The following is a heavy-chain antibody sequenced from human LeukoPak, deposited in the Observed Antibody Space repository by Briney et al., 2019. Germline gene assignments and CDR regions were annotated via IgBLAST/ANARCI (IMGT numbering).Heavy chain of an antibody. CDR2: IIPIFGTA. Sequence: ASVKVSCKASGGTFSSYAISWVRQAPGQGLEWMGGIIPIFGTANYAQKFQGRVTITADESTSTAYMGLSSLRSEDTAVYYCARFHISGDSFDYWGQGTLVTVSS. J-gene: IGHJ4*02. D-gene: IGHD3-10*01. CDR1: GGTFSSYA. CDR3: ARFHISGDSFDY. V-gene: IGHV1-69*13.